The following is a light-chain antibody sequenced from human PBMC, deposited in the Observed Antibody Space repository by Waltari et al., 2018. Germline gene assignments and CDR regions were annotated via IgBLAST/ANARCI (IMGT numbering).Light chain of an antibody. CDR3: QHYVRLPVT. CDR1: QSVGRS. V-gene: IGKV3-20*01. J-gene: IGKJ1*01. Sequence: EIVLTQSPGTLSLSPGERATLSCRASQSVGRSLAWYQQKPGRAPRLLIYATSNRATGIPDRVSASGSGTDFSLTISRLEPEDFALYYCQHYVRLPVTFGQGTKVEVK. CDR2: ATS.